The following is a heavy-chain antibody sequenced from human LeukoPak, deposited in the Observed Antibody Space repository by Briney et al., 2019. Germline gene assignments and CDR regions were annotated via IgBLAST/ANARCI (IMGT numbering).Heavy chain of an antibody. CDR1: GFTFSSYW. CDR3: AREVPVRYFDTYYFDY. J-gene: IGHJ4*02. CDR2: IKQDGSEK. Sequence: GGSLRLSCAASGFTFSSYWMSWVRQAPGKGLEWVANIKQDGSEKYYVDSVKGRFTIPRDNAKNSLYLQMNSLRAEDTAVYYCAREVPVRYFDTYYFDYWGQGTLVTVFS. V-gene: IGHV3-7*01. D-gene: IGHD3-9*01.